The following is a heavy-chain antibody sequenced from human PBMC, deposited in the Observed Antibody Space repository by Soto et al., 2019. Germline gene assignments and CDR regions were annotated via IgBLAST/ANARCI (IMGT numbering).Heavy chain of an antibody. CDR2: ISGSGASA. J-gene: IGHJ4*02. Sequence: GSLRLSCAASGFAFSISAMTWVRQAPGKGLEWVSAISGSGASAYYADSVKGRFTISRDNSKNTLYLQMNSLRAEDTAVYYWAKEPGIAVAAIDYRGPGTLVTLAS. D-gene: IGHD6-19*01. V-gene: IGHV3-23*01. CDR1: GFAFSISA. CDR3: AKEPGIAVAAIDY.